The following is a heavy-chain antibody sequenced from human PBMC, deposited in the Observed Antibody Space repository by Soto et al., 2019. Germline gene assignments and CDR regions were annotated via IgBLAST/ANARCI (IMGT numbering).Heavy chain of an antibody. V-gene: IGHV1-69*06. Sequence: SVKVSCKASGGTFSSYAISWVRQAPGQGLEWMGGIIPIFGTANYAQKFQGRVTITADKSTSTAYMELSGLRSEDTAVYYCARDSAAVAVGWFDPWGQGTLVTVSS. CDR2: IIPIFGTA. D-gene: IGHD6-19*01. CDR3: ARDSAAVAVGWFDP. J-gene: IGHJ5*02. CDR1: GGTFSSYA.